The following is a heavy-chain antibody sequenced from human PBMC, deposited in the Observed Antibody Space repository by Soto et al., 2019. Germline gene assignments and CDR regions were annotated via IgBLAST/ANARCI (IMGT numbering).Heavy chain of an antibody. CDR3: ARGPFNRRLELYLLDY. J-gene: IGHJ4*02. V-gene: IGHV4-61*01. CDR1: GGSVSSGSYY. D-gene: IGHD1-7*01. CDR2: IYYSGST. Sequence: QVQLQESGPGLVKPSETLSLICTVSGGSVSSGSYYWSWIRQPPGKGLEWIGYIYYSGSTNYNPSLKSRVTISVDTSKNQFSLKLSSVTAADTAVYYCARGPFNRRLELYLLDYWGQGTLVTVSS.